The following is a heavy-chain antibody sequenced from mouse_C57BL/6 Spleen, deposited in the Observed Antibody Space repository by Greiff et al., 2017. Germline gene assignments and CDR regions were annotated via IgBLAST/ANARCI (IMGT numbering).Heavy chain of an antibody. D-gene: IGHD2-2*01. Sequence: EVQRVESGPGLVKPSQSLSLTCSVTGYSITSGYYWNWIRQFPGNKLEWMGYISYDGSNNYNPSLKNRISITRDTSKNQFFLKLNSVTTEDTATYYCARGYGYDGYYFDYWGQGTTLTVSS. J-gene: IGHJ2*01. CDR1: GYSITSGYY. CDR2: ISYDGSN. CDR3: ARGYGYDGYYFDY. V-gene: IGHV3-6*01.